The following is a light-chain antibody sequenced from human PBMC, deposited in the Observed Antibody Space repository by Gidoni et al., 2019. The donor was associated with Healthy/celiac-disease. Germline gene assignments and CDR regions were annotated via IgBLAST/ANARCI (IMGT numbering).Light chain of an antibody. Sequence: DIQMTQSPSSLSASVGDRVTITFRASQSISSYLNWYHQKPGKAPKLLIYAASSLQSGVPSRFSGSGSGTDFTLTISSLQPEDFATYYCQQSYSTPSSTFGQGTKVEIK. J-gene: IGKJ1*01. CDR2: AAS. V-gene: IGKV1-39*01. CDR1: QSISSY. CDR3: QQSYSTPSST.